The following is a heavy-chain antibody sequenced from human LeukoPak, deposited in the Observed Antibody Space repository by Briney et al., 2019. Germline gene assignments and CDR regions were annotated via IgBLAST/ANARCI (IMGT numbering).Heavy chain of an antibody. V-gene: IGHV4-4*07. J-gene: IGHJ4*02. Sequence: SETLSLTCTVSGGSINNYYWSWIRQPAGKGLEWIGLINSSGSTSYNPSLKSRVTMSVDTSKKQFSLRLSSVTAADTAVYYCARTPIYYFDNSGYYNWGQGTLVTVSS. CDR3: ARTPIYYFDNSGYYN. CDR1: GGSINNYY. CDR2: INSSGST. D-gene: IGHD3-22*01.